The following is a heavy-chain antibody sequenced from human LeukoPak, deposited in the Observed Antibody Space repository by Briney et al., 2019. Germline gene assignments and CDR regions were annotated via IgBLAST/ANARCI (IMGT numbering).Heavy chain of an antibody. V-gene: IGHV1-46*01. D-gene: IGHD2-15*01. CDR2: INPSGGST. J-gene: IGHJ6*02. CDR1: GYTFTSYY. Sequence: ASVKVSCKATGYTFTSYYMHWVRQALGQGLEWMGIINPSGGSTSYARKFQGRVTMTRDTSTSTVYMELSSLRSEDTAVYYCARDCNSGGSCYGMDVWGQGTTVTVSS. CDR3: ARDCNSGGSCYGMDV.